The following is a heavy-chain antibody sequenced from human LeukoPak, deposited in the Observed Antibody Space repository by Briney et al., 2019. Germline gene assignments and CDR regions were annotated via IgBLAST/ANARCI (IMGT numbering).Heavy chain of an antibody. J-gene: IGHJ5*02. CDR2: IIPILGIA. CDR1: GGTFSSYA. Sequence: SVKVSCKASGGTFSSYAISWVRQAPGQGLEWMGRIIPILGIANYAQKFQGRVTITADKSTSTAYMELSSLRSEDTAVYYCARGQIAAQSGFDPWGQGTLVTVSS. V-gene: IGHV1-69*04. CDR3: ARGQIAAQSGFDP. D-gene: IGHD6-13*01.